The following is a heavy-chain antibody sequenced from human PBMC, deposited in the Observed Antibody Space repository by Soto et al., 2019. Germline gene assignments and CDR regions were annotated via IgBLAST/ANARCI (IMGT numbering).Heavy chain of an antibody. CDR1: GYSFHTYA. CDR3: AREYGMDV. Sequence: GASVKVSCKASGYSFHTYAISWVRQAPGQGLEWVGWISGYNGNTNYAQKFQGRVTLTRDTSTKTAFMELRSLTGDDTAVYYCAREYGMDVWAQGTTVTVSS. J-gene: IGHJ6*02. V-gene: IGHV1-18*01. CDR2: ISGYNGNT.